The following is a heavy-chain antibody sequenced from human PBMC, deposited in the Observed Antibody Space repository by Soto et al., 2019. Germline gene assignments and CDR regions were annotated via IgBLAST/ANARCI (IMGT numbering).Heavy chain of an antibody. D-gene: IGHD3-3*01. CDR1: GYTFTSYG. CDR3: ARERNDYDFWSGYYESQDYYGMDV. CDR2: ISAYNGNT. Sequence: ASVKVSCKASGYTFTSYGISWVRQAPGQGLEWMGWISAYNGNTNYAQKLQGRVTMTTDTSTSTAYMELRSLRSGDTAVYYCARERNDYDFWSGYYESQDYYGMDVWGQGPTVTVS. V-gene: IGHV1-18*01. J-gene: IGHJ6*02.